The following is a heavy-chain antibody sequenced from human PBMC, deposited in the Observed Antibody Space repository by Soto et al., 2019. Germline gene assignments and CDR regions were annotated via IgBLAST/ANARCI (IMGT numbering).Heavy chain of an antibody. D-gene: IGHD4-17*01. CDR1: GGSISSSSYY. V-gene: IGHV4-39*01. J-gene: IGHJ4*02. CDR2: IYYSGST. CDR3: ARSSSTVTTVDY. Sequence: QLQLQESGPGLVKPSETLSLTCTVSGGSISSSSYYWGWIRQPPGKGLEWIGSIYYSGSTYYNPSLNRRVTISVATSKNQFSLKLSSVTAADTAVYYCARSSSTVTTVDYWGQGTLVTVSS.